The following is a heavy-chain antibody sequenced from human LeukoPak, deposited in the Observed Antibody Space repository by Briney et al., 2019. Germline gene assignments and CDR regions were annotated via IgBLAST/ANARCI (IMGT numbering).Heavy chain of an antibody. CDR3: ARPVAGTRRFPFQH. V-gene: IGHV3-7*03. CDR2: IKQDGSEK. J-gene: IGHJ1*01. D-gene: IGHD6-19*01. CDR1: GFTFSSYW. Sequence: PGGSLRLSCAASGFTFSSYWMSWVRQAPGKGLEWVANIKQDGSEKYYVDSVKGRFTISRDNAKNSLYLQMNSLRAEDTAVYYCARPVAGTRRFPFQHWGQGTLVTVSS.